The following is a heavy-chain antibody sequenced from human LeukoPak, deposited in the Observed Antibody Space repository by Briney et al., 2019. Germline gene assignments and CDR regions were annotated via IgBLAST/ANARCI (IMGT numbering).Heavy chain of an antibody. V-gene: IGHV4-31*03. J-gene: IGHJ5*02. D-gene: IGHD3-22*01. CDR2: IYYSGTT. CDR1: GGSISSVPYY. Sequence: SETLSLTCTVSGGSISSVPYYWSWIRQHPGKGLEWIGHIYYSGTTYYNPSLKSRVTISVDTSKNQFSLKLSSVTAADTAVYYCARKHYYDSSTWFDPWGQGTLVTVSS. CDR3: ARKHYYDSSTWFDP.